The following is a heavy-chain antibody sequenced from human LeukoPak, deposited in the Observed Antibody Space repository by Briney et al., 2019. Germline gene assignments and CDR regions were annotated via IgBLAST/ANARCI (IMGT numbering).Heavy chain of an antibody. CDR1: GGSISSYY. V-gene: IGHV4-59*12. J-gene: IGHJ4*02. Sequence: SETLSPTCTVSGGSISSYYWSWIRQPPGKGLEWIGYIYYSGGTNYNPSLKSRVTISVDTSKNQFSLKLSSLTAADTAVYYCARESVVYAHDYWGQGTLVTVSS. CDR3: ARESVVYAHDY. CDR2: IYYSGGT. D-gene: IGHD2-8*02.